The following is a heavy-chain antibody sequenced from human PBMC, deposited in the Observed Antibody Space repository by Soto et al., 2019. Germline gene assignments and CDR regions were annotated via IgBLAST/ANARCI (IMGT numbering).Heavy chain of an antibody. D-gene: IGHD3-22*01. CDR3: ARIRNSGYFYDT. J-gene: IGHJ5*02. CDR2: IDWEDDK. V-gene: IGHV2-70*13. Sequence: SGPTLVNPTQTLTLTCTFSGFSLNTRGMCVSWIRQPPGEALEWLALIDWEDDKYYSTSLKSRLTISKDTSKNQVVLTMTDMDPVDTATYYCARIRNSGYFYDTWGQGTLVTVSS. CDR1: GFSLNTRGMC.